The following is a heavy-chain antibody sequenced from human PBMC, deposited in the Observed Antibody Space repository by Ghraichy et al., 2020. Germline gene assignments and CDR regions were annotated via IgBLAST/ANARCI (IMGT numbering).Heavy chain of an antibody. CDR2: INHSGST. V-gene: IGHV4-34*01. CDR3: ASRYSSSGVIDY. J-gene: IGHJ4*02. Sequence: SETLSLTCAVYGGSFSGYYWSWIRQPPGKGLEWIGEINHSGSTNYNPSLKSRVTISVDTSKNQFSLKLSSVTAADTAVYYCASRYSSSGVIDYWGQGTLVTVSS. CDR1: GGSFSGYY. D-gene: IGHD6-6*01.